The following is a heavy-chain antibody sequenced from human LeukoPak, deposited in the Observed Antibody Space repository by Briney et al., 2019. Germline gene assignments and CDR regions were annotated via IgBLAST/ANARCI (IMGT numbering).Heavy chain of an antibody. Sequence: PGGSLRLSCAASGFTFSSYAMSWVRQAPGKGLEWVSAISGSGGSTYYADSVKGRFTISRDNSKNTLYLQMNSLRAEDTAVYYCAKGGEQWLVLGYCYFDYWGQGTLVTVSS. J-gene: IGHJ4*02. V-gene: IGHV3-23*01. CDR1: GFTFSSYA. CDR2: ISGSGGST. D-gene: IGHD6-19*01. CDR3: AKGGEQWLVLGYCYFDY.